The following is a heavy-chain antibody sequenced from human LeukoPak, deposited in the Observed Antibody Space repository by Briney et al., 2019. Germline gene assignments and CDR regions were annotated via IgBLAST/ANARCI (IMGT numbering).Heavy chain of an antibody. V-gene: IGHV4-39*07. CDR2: IYHSGST. D-gene: IGHD3-22*01. J-gene: IGHJ4*02. CDR1: GGSISSSSYY. CDR3: ARILLGAYYYDSSGYYYSGDY. Sequence: SETLSLTCTVSGGSISSSSYYWGWVRQPPGKGLEWIGEIYHSGSTYYNPSLKSRVTISVDTSKNQFSLKLSSVTAADTAVYYCARILLGAYYYDSSGYYYSGDYWGQGTLVTVSS.